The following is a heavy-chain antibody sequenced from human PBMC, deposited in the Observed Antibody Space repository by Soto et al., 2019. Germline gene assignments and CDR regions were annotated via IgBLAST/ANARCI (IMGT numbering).Heavy chain of an antibody. D-gene: IGHD2-2*01. J-gene: IGHJ3*02. Sequence: EVQLLESGGGLVQPGGSLRLSCAASGFTFSSYAMSWVRQAPGKGLEWVSAISGSGGSTYYADSVKGRFTISGDTSKNTLYLQMNSLRAEDTAVYYCAKDQLIVVVPAAMPDAFDIWGQGTMVTVSS. CDR2: ISGSGGST. CDR1: GFTFSSYA. V-gene: IGHV3-23*01. CDR3: AKDQLIVVVPAAMPDAFDI.